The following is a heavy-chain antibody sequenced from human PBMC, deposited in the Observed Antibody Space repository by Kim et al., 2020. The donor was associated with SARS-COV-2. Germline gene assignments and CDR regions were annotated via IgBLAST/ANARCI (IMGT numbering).Heavy chain of an antibody. J-gene: IGHJ4*02. V-gene: IGHV5-51*01. D-gene: IGHD3-22*01. CDR2: IYPGDSDT. CDR3: ARALEIWDYYDSSGYSAYDY. Sequence: GESLKISCKGSGYSFTSYWIGWVRQMPGKGLEWMGIIYPGDSDTRYSPSFQGQVTISADKSISTAYLQWSSLKASDTAMYYCARALEIWDYYDSSGYSAYDYWGQGTLVTVSS. CDR1: GYSFTSYW.